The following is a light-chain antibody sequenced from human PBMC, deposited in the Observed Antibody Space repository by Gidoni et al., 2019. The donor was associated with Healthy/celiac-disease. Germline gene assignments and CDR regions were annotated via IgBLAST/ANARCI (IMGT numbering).Light chain of an antibody. CDR3: QQYNNWLRT. V-gene: IGKV3-15*01. J-gene: IGKJ4*01. CDR1: QSVSSN. CDR2: GAS. Sequence: VMSQSPATLSVSPGERATLSCRASQSVSSNLAWYQQKPGQAPRLLIYGASTRDTGIPARFSGSGSGTEFTLTISSLQSEDFAVYYCQQYNNWLRTFGGGTKVEIK.